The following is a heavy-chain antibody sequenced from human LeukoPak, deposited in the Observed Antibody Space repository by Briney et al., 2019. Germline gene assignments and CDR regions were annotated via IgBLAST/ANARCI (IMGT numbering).Heavy chain of an antibody. CDR1: GFTFSSYG. D-gene: IGHD3-9*01. CDR3: AKDILTGYYNVGDY. J-gene: IGHJ4*02. V-gene: IGHV3-30*18. Sequence: GGSLRLFCAASGFTFSSYGMHWVRQAPGKGLEWVAVISYDGSNKYYADSVKGRFTISRDNSKNTLYLQMNSLRAEDTAVYYCAKDILTGYYNVGDYWGQGTLVTVSS. CDR2: ISYDGSNK.